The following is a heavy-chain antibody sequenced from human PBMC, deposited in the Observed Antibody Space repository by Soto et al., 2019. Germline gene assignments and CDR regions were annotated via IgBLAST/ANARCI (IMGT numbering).Heavy chain of an antibody. CDR2: IYYSGST. Sequence: SETLSLTCTVSGGSISSGDYYWSWIPQPPGKGLEWIGYIYYSGSTYYNPSLKSRVTISVDTSKNQFSLKLSSVTDADTAVYYCARAPYSSGWYYYYYGMDVWGQGTTVTVSS. CDR3: ARAPYSSGWYYYYYGMDV. D-gene: IGHD6-19*01. J-gene: IGHJ6*02. CDR1: GGSISSGDYY. V-gene: IGHV4-30-4*01.